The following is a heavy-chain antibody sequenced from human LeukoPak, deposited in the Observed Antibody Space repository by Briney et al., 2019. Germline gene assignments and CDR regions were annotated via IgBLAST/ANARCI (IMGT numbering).Heavy chain of an antibody. V-gene: IGHV3-30-3*01. Sequence: GRSLRLSCAASGFTFSSYAMHWVRQAPGKGLEWVAVISYDGSNKYYADSVKGRFTISRDNSKNTLYLQMNSLRAEDTAVYYCGSTYGGNPDYWGQGTLVTVSS. J-gene: IGHJ4*02. CDR3: GSTYGGNPDY. D-gene: IGHD4-23*01. CDR2: ISYDGSNK. CDR1: GFTFSSYA.